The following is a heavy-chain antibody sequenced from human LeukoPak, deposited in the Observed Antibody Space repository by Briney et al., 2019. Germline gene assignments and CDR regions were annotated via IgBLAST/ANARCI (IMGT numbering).Heavy chain of an antibody. Sequence: ASVKVSCKASGYTFTGYYMHWVRQAPGQGLEWMGWVNPNSGGTNYAQKFQGRVTMTRDTSISTAYMELSRLRSDDTAVYYCARARGRFLEWLPEPSSSYYFDYWGQGTLVTVSS. CDR3: ARARGRFLEWLPEPSSSYYFDY. V-gene: IGHV1-2*02. D-gene: IGHD3-3*01. CDR1: GYTFTGYY. CDR2: VNPNSGGT. J-gene: IGHJ4*02.